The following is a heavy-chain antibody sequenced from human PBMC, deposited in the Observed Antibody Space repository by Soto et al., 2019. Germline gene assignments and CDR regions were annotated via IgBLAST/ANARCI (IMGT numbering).Heavy chain of an antibody. Sequence: GGSLRLSCAASGFNFISYVMSWVRQAPGKGLEWVSAISGSGGSTYYADSVKGRFTISRDNSKNTLYLQMNSLRAEDTAVYYYAKELLRFPSTTTVTTPYEYWGKGTLVTVSS. CDR1: GFNFISYV. V-gene: IGHV3-23*01. CDR3: AKELLRFPSTTTVTTPYEY. CDR2: ISGSGGST. J-gene: IGHJ4*02. D-gene: IGHD4-17*01.